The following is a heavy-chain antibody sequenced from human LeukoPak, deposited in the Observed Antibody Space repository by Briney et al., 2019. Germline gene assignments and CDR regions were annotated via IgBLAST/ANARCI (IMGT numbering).Heavy chain of an antibody. V-gene: IGHV3-30*02. CDR3: ARDAGSYYGSMYNWFDP. CDR2: IRYDGSDK. J-gene: IGHJ5*02. D-gene: IGHD3-10*01. Sequence: PGGSLRLSCAASGFTFSTYGMHWVRQAPGKGLEWVTFIRYDGSDKYYADSVKGRFTISRDNAKNSLYLQMNSLRAEDTAVYYCARDAGSYYGSMYNWFDPWGQGTLVTVSS. CDR1: GFTFSTYG.